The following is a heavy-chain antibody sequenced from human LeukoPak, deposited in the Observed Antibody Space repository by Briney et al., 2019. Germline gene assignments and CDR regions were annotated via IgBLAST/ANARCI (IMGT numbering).Heavy chain of an antibody. D-gene: IGHD2-15*01. CDR2: ISNSGGST. CDR3: ARGYCSGSSCYSGFYFDY. CDR1: GFTFSSYA. J-gene: IGHJ4*02. Sequence: PGGSLRLSCAASGFTFSSYAMSWVRQAPGKGLEWVSSISNSGGSTYYADSVKGRFTISRDNSKSTLYLQMNSLRAEDTAVYYCARGYCSGSSCYSGFYFDYWGQGALVTVSS. V-gene: IGHV3-23*01.